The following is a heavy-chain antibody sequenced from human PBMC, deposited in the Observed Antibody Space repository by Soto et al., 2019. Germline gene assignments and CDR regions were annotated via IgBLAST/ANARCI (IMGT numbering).Heavy chain of an antibody. Sequence: KPSETLSLTCTVSGGSVRSGSYYWSWIRQPPGKGLEWIGYIYNSGSTNYNPSLKSRVTISVDTSKNQFSLNLSSVTAADTAVYYCASSHGSGIHQGGWFDPWGQGTLVTVSS. CDR2: IYNSGST. V-gene: IGHV4-61*01. D-gene: IGHD3-10*01. CDR1: GGSVRSGSYY. CDR3: ASSHGSGIHQGGWFDP. J-gene: IGHJ5*02.